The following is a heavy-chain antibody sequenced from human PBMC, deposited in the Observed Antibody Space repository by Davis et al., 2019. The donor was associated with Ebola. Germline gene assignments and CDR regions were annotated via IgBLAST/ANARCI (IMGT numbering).Heavy chain of an antibody. V-gene: IGHV4-39*02. Sequence: MPSETLSLTCTVSGGSISSSSYYWGWIRQAPGKGLEWIGSIYYSGRTYYNPSLKSRVTISVDTSKNQFSLKLSSVTAADTAVYYCAREFMITFGGVIVEHDAFDIWGQGTMVTVSS. D-gene: IGHD3-16*02. CDR3: AREFMITFGGVIVEHDAFDI. CDR1: GGSISSSSYY. J-gene: IGHJ3*02. CDR2: IYYSGRT.